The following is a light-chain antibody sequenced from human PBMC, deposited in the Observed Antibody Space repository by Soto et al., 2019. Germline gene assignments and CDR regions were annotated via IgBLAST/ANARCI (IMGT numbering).Light chain of an antibody. J-gene: IGKJ1*01. Sequence: DVQMTQSPSSLSASVGDRVTITCRASQGITNYLAWYQQKPGQVPKLLIYSASTLHSGVPSRFSGSGSGTDFTLTIDGLQPEDVATYYCQKYNSAHSYSFGQGTKVEIK. CDR3: QKYNSAHSYS. CDR2: SAS. V-gene: IGKV1-27*01. CDR1: QGITNY.